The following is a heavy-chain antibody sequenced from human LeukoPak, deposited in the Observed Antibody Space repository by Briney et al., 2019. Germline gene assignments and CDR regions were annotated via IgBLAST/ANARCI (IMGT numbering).Heavy chain of an antibody. J-gene: IGHJ4*02. CDR2: IIPIFGTA. D-gene: IGHD3-22*01. V-gene: IGHV1-69*13. CDR1: GYTFTSYD. CDR3: ARVQYYDSSGYPSGTNFDY. Sequence: ASVKVSCKASGYTFTSYDINWVRQAPGQGLEWMGGIIPIFGTANYAQKFQGRVTITADESTSTAYMELSSLRSEDTAVYYCARVQYYDSSGYPSGTNFDYWGQGTLVTVSS.